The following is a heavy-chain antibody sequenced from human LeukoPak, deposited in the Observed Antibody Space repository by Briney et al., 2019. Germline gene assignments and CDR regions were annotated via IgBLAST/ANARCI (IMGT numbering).Heavy chain of an antibody. CDR1: GGTFSSYA. CDR3: ARDGPVDTAMVPPRGMSYYYYGMDV. J-gene: IGHJ6*02. D-gene: IGHD5-18*01. Sequence: GASVKVSCKASGGTFSSYAISWVRQAPGQGLEWMGRIIPIFGIANYAQKFQGRVTITADKSTSTAYMELSSLRSEDTAVYYCARDGPVDTAMVPPRGMSYYYYGMDVWGQGTTVTVSS. V-gene: IGHV1-69*04. CDR2: IIPIFGIA.